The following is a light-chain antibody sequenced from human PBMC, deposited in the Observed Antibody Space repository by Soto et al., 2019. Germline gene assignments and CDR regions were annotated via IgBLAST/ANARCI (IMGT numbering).Light chain of an antibody. V-gene: IGKV1-27*01. CDR2: GAS. J-gene: IGKJ1*01. CDR1: EDISNY. CDR3: QNYNRAPWT. Sequence: DIQMTQSPSSLSASVGDRVTITCRASEDISNYVAWYQQKPGKVPKLLIYGASTLQSGVPSRFSGSGSGTDFTLTISSLQTEYVATYYCQNYNRAPWTFGQGTKVDSK.